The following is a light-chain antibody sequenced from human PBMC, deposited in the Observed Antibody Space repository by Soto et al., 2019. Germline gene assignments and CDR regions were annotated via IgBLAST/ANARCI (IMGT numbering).Light chain of an antibody. V-gene: IGKV3-20*01. Sequence: EIVLTQSPGTLSLSPGERATLSCRASQSVSSTYLAWYQQKPGQAPRILIYGASSRATGIPDRFSGSGSGTDFTLTIPRLEPEDFAVYYCQSGFTFGPGTKVDIK. CDR1: QSVSSTY. CDR2: GAS. CDR3: QSGFT. J-gene: IGKJ3*01.